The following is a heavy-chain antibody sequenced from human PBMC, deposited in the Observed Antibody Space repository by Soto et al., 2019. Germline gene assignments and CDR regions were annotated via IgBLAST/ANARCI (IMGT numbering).Heavy chain of an antibody. CDR3: ARDRAYYYGSGSYYEIDY. CDR1: GGTFSSYA. J-gene: IGHJ4*02. Sequence: SVKVSCKASGGTFSSYAISWVRQAPGQGLEWMGGIIPIFGTANYAQKFQGRVTITADESTSTAYMELSSLRSEDTAVYYCARDRAYYYGSGSYYEIDYWGQGTLVTVSS. CDR2: IIPIFGTA. V-gene: IGHV1-69*13. D-gene: IGHD3-10*01.